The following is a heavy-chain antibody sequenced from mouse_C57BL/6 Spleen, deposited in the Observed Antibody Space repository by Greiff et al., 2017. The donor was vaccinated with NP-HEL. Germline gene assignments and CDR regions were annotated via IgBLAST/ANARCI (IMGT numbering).Heavy chain of an antibody. J-gene: IGHJ4*01. CDR3: ASGSNYEGYAIDY. Sequence: EVQLQESGPGLVKPSQSLSLTCSVTGYSITSGYYWNWIRQFPGNKLEWMGYISYDGSNNYNPSLKNRNSITRDTSKIQFFLKLNSVTTEDTATYYCASGSNYEGYAIDYWGQGTTVTVSS. D-gene: IGHD2-5*01. CDR2: ISYDGSN. V-gene: IGHV3-6*01. CDR1: GYSITSGYY.